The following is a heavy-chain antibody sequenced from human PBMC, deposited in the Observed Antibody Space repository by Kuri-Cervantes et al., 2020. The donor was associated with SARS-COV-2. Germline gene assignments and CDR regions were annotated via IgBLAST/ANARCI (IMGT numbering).Heavy chain of an antibody. D-gene: IGHD1-26*01. V-gene: IGHV3-7*01. Sequence: GGSLRPSCAASEFTFSSNSRNWVGQAPGKGLEWVATIKKDGSEKYYVDSVKGRFTISRDNAKNSLYLQMNSLRAEDTAVYYCARDSGSYLSITYYYYMDVWGKGTTVTVSS. CDR2: IKKDGSEK. CDR1: EFTFSSNS. J-gene: IGHJ6*03. CDR3: ARDSGSYLSITYYYYMDV.